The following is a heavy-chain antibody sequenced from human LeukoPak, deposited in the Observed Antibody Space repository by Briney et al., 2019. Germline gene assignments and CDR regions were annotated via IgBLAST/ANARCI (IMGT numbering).Heavy chain of an antibody. D-gene: IGHD2-2*01. Sequence: GESLKISCKGYGYSFTSNWIGWVRQMPGKGVEWMGIIYPDDSDTRYSPSFQGQVTISADKSISTAYLQWSSLKASDTAMYYCARLGVVPPRAYYYYMDVWGKGTTVTLSS. V-gene: IGHV5-51*01. CDR2: IYPDDSDT. J-gene: IGHJ6*03. CDR1: GYSFTSNW. CDR3: ARLGVVPPRAYYYYMDV.